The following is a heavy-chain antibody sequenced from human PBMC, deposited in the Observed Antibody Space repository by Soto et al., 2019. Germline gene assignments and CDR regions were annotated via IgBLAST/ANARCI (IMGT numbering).Heavy chain of an antibody. Sequence: QVQLQESGPGLLKPSETLSLTCTVSGASMSNYYSSWIRQPAGKGLEWIGRIFGSGETYYNPSLKSRVILSVDLSKSQFSLELTSVTAADTAVYFCVREGDYSDNNGYPLFDYWGQGTLVTVSP. CDR1: GASMSNYY. CDR3: VREGDYSDNNGYPLFDY. CDR2: IFGSGET. D-gene: IGHD3-22*01. V-gene: IGHV4-4*07. J-gene: IGHJ4*02.